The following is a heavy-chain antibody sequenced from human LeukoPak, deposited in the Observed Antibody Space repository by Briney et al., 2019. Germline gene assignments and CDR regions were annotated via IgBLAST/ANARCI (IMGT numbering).Heavy chain of an antibody. J-gene: IGHJ6*03. CDR2: ISSSGST. V-gene: IGHV4-61*02. CDR3: ATGPHYLKVPPEGAYYYYYMDV. D-gene: IGHD3-10*01. Sequence: SETLSLTCTVSGDSISSGDYYWSWIRQPAGKGLEWIGRISSSGSTNYNPSLKSRVTISVDTSKNQFSLKLSSVTAADTAVYYCATGPHYLKVPPEGAYYYYYMDVWGKGTTVTVSS. CDR1: GDSISSGDYY.